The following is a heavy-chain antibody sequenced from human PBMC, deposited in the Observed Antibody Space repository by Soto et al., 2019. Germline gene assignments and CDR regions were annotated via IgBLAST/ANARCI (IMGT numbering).Heavy chain of an antibody. V-gene: IGHV1-69*01. CDR1: GGTFSSYA. CDR2: IIPIFGTA. Sequence: QVQLVQSVAEVKKPGSSVKVSCKASGGTFSSYAISWVRQAPGQGLEWMGGIIPIFGTANYAQKFQGRVTITADESTSTAYMELSSLRSEDTAVYYCARDLWFGELIPTNWFDPWGQGTLVTVSS. J-gene: IGHJ5*02. D-gene: IGHD3-10*01. CDR3: ARDLWFGELIPTNWFDP.